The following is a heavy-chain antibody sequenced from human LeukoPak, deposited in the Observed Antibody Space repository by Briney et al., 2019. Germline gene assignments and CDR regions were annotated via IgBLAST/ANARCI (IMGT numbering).Heavy chain of an antibody. Sequence: GGSLRLSCAASGFTFSSYSMNWVRQAPGKGLEWVSSISSSRSYIYYADSVKGRFTISRDNAKNSLYLQMNSLRAEDTAVYYCARGERQLTHDAFDIWGQGTMVTVSS. D-gene: IGHD6-13*01. CDR2: ISSSRSYI. CDR3: ARGERQLTHDAFDI. CDR1: GFTFSSYS. J-gene: IGHJ3*02. V-gene: IGHV3-21*01.